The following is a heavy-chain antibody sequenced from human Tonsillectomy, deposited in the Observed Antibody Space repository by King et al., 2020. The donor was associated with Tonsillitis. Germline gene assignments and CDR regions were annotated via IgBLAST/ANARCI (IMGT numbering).Heavy chain of an antibody. J-gene: IGHJ6*03. CDR1: GFMFSDYY. CDR2: ISVISSYT. CDR3: ARTVAARSHYYYMDV. Sequence: VQLVESGGGLVKPGGSLRLSCAASGFMFSDYYMSLIRQAPGKGLEWISYISVISSYTNSAHSVKGRFTISRDNGKKSLFLQMNSLRVEDTAVYYCARTVAARSHYYYMDVWGKGTTVTVSS. D-gene: IGHD6-6*01. V-gene: IGHV3-11*05.